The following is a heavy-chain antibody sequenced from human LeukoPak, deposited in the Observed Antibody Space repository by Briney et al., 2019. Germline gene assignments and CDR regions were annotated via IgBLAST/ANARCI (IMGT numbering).Heavy chain of an antibody. J-gene: IGHJ4*02. CDR1: GFAFSSYN. CDR2: ISSGSGYM. D-gene: IGHD5-12*01. CDR3: ARAGLYSGSGLDY. Sequence: GGSLRLSCAVSGFAFSSYNMNWVRQSPGKGLEWVSSISSGSGYMYYADSVKGRFTISRDNAKNSLYLEMSSLRAEDTAVYYCARAGLYSGSGLDYWGQGTLVTVSS. V-gene: IGHV3-21*01.